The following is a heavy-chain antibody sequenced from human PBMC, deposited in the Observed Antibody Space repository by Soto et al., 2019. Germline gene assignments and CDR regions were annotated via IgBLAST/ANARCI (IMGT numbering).Heavy chain of an antibody. D-gene: IGHD7-27*01. CDR1: GFTFSSYS. Sequence: EVQLVESGGGLVKPGGSLRLSCAASGFTFSSYSMNWVRQAPGKGLEWVSSISSSSSYIYYADSVKGRFTISRDNAKNSLYLQMNSLRAEYTAVYYCARNWGYYYYYGMDDWGQGPTVPVSS. CDR3: ARNWGYYYYYGMDD. CDR2: ISSSSSYI. V-gene: IGHV3-21*01. J-gene: IGHJ6*02.